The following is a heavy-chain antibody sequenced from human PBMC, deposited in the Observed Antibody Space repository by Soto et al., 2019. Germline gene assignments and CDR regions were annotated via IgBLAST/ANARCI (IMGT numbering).Heavy chain of an antibody. Sequence: EVQLLESGGGLVQPGGSLGLSCAASRFPFRGYSMSWVRQAPGKGLEWVSGISGSGGSTYYADSVKGRFTISRDNSESTLFLQMNSLRAEDTALYYCAKSYGDTWKHYYFDYWGQGTLVTVSS. J-gene: IGHJ4*02. CDR2: ISGSGGST. V-gene: IGHV3-23*01. CDR1: RFPFRGYS. D-gene: IGHD3-3*02. CDR3: AKSYGDTWKHYYFDY.